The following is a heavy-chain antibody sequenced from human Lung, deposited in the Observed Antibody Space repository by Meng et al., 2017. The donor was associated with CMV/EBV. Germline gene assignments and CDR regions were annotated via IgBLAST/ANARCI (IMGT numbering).Heavy chain of an antibody. V-gene: IGHV3-30-3*01. CDR1: GFTFNTYA. J-gene: IGHJ6*02. D-gene: IGHD3-22*01. CDR3: VRDQGGESMIAVLIERFGMDV. CDR2: ISYDGSNK. Sequence: GESXKISXAASGFTFNTYAMHWVRQAPGKGLEWVAVISYDGSNKYTADSVQGRLTISRANSKNNLYLQMNSLTVEDTAVYYCVRDQGGESMIAVLIERFGMDVWGQGXTVTVS.